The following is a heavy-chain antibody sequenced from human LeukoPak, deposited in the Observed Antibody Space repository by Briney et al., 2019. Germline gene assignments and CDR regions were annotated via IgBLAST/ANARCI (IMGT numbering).Heavy chain of an antibody. Sequence: SETLSLTCTVSGGSISSYYWSWIRQPPGKGLDFIWYIYYSGSTNYNPSLKSRVTISVDTSKDQFSLNLTSVTAADTAVYYCARLKCISTTCPSRYVMDVWGQGTTVTVSS. CDR1: GGSISSYY. CDR2: IYYSGST. CDR3: ARLKCISTTCPSRYVMDV. D-gene: IGHD2-2*01. J-gene: IGHJ6*02. V-gene: IGHV4-59*01.